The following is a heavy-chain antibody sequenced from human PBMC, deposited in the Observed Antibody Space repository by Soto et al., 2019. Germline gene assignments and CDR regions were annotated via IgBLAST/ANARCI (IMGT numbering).Heavy chain of an antibody. J-gene: IGHJ6*02. Sequence: GWSLRLSCTSPIFTFVSYWMHWGRQAPGKGLVWVSDINVDGTETWYADSVKGRFTISRDNDKKTLYLHMTGLRVDDTGVYYCARDKEVLLTNYGMAVWGQGTTVTVSS. CDR2: INVDGTET. V-gene: IGHV3-74*01. CDR1: IFTFVSYW. CDR3: ARDKEVLLTNYGMAV.